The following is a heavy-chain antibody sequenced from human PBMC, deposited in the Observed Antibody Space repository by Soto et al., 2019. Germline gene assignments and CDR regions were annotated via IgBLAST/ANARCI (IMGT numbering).Heavy chain of an antibody. CDR1: GFTFSSYW. J-gene: IGHJ6*02. Sequence: LRLSCADSGFTFSSYWMSWVRQAPGKGLEWVANVKYDGSQTYYVGSVKGRFTISRDNAKNSLYLQMNSLRAEDTAVYYCTRDFQGPLDYGMDVWGQGTTVTVSS. V-gene: IGHV3-7*01. CDR2: VKYDGSQT. D-gene: IGHD1-1*01. CDR3: TRDFQGPLDYGMDV.